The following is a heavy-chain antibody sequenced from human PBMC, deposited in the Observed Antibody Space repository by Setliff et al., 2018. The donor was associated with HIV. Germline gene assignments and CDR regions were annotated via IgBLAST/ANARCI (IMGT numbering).Heavy chain of an antibody. CDR3: ARTPDF. CDR1: GGSITSGGYF. Sequence: PSETLSLTCTVSGGSITSGGYFYSWIRQRPGKGLEWIGYIFYIANTYYNPSLKSRVSISLDTSKNQFSLSLSSVTAADTAVYYCARTPDFWGQGTMVTVSS. CDR2: IFYIANT. J-gene: IGHJ3*01. D-gene: IGHD2-21*02. V-gene: IGHV4-31*03.